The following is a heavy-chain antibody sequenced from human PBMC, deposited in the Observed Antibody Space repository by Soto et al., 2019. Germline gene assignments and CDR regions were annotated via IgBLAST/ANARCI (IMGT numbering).Heavy chain of an antibody. J-gene: IGHJ3*02. D-gene: IGHD3-10*01. CDR3: ARYYGSGSYAFDI. CDR1: GFTVSSNY. CDR2: NYSGGST. V-gene: IGHV3-66*01. Sequence: GGSLRLSCAASGFTVSSNYMSWVRQAPGKGLEWVSVNYSGGSTYYADSVKGRFTISRHNSKNTLYLQMNSLRAEDTAVYYCARYYGSGSYAFDIWGQGTMVTVSS.